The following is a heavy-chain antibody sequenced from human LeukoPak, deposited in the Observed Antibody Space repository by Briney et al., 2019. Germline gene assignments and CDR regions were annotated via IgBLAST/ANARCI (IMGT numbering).Heavy chain of an antibody. CDR3: ATFEVGA. CDR1: GYTFTYYY. J-gene: IGHJ5*02. D-gene: IGHD3-10*01. Sequence: PEASVKVSCKASGYTFTYYYIHWVRQAPGQGLEWMGWINPKSGDTNYAQKFQGRVTMTRDTSISTAHMDLSRLRSDDTAVYYCATFEVGAWGQGILVTVST. V-gene: IGHV1-2*02. CDR2: INPKSGDT.